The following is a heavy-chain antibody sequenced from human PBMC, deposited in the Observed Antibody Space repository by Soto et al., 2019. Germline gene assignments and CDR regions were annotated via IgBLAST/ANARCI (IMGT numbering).Heavy chain of an antibody. D-gene: IGHD6-19*01. J-gene: IGHJ1*01. CDR1: GFTFSSYS. V-gene: IGHV3-21*01. CDR3: ARVAVAGAEYFQH. CDR2: ISSSSSYI. Sequence: EVQLVESGGGLVKPGGSLRLSGAASGFTFSSYSMNWVRQAPGKGLEWVSSISSSSSYIYYADSVKGRFTISRDNAKNSLYLQMNSLRAEDTAVYYCARVAVAGAEYFQHWGQGTLVTVSS.